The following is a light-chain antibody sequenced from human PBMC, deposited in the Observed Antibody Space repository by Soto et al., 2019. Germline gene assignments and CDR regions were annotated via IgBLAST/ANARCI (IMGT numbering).Light chain of an antibody. Sequence: IQMTQSPSTRAGVLLSGVTVTFRTSQSIGDSLALYQQKPGKAPYLLISDVSSLERGVPSRFSGSGSVTEFTLTISSMQPDDFATFYCQKHNGYSRKFGQGTKVDIK. J-gene: IGKJ1*01. CDR3: QKHNGYSRK. CDR1: QSIGDS. CDR2: DVS. V-gene: IGKV1-5*01.